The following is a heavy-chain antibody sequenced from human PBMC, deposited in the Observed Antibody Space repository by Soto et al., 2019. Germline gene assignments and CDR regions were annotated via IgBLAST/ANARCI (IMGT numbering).Heavy chain of an antibody. V-gene: IGHV4-38-2*02. CDR3: AREWGPSYYYDSSGYNPDY. CDR1: DYSISKGSS. Sequence: SGTLSLPCIVSDYSISKGSSWGLLQQSPRKWMEWIGSIYHSGSTYSNPSLRSRVTMSVDTSKNQFSLKLSSVTAADTAMYYCAREWGPSYYYDSSGYNPDYWGPGTLVTVSS. D-gene: IGHD3-22*01. CDR2: IYHSGST. J-gene: IGHJ4*02.